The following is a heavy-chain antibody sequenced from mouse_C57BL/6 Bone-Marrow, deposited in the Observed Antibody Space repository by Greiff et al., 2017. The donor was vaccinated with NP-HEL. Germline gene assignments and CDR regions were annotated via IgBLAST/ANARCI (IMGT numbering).Heavy chain of an antibody. CDR1: GYAFSSSW. D-gene: IGHD2-5*01. CDR3: ARLRGTYSNYGAWFAY. J-gene: IGHJ3*01. Sequence: VQGVESGPELVKPGASVKISCKASGYAFSSSWMNWVKQRPGKGLEWIGRIYPGDGDTNYNGKFKGKATLTADKSSSTAYMQLSSLTSEDSAVYFCARLRGTYSNYGAWFAYWGQGTLVTVSA. V-gene: IGHV1-82*01. CDR2: IYPGDGDT.